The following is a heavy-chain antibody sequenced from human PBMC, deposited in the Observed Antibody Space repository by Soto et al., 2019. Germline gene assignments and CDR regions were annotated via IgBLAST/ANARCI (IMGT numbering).Heavy chain of an antibody. CDR1: GFTCSSYS. Sequence: PGGSLRLSCAASGFTCSSYSMNWVRQAPGRGLEWVSYISSSSSSTIYYADSVKGRFTISRDNAKNSLYLQMNSLRAEDTAVYYCARDGPSYCSGGSCYWLAYWGQGTLVTVSS. CDR2: ISSSSSSTI. V-gene: IGHV3-48*01. D-gene: IGHD2-15*01. CDR3: ARDGPSYCSGGSCYWLAY. J-gene: IGHJ4*02.